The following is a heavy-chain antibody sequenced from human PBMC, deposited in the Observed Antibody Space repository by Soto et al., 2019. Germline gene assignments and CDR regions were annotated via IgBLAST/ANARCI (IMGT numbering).Heavy chain of an antibody. CDR1: GFTFSDYG. Sequence: PVGSLRLPCAASGFTFSDYGMSWVRQAPGKGLGWVSTFGGGGGATYYADSVRGRFVVSRDNSKNTLHFQMSNLTAEDTAVYYCVKDLKKHWLVGIDAFDIWGQGTVVTVSS. CDR3: VKDLKKHWLVGIDAFDI. D-gene: IGHD6-19*01. J-gene: IGHJ3*02. CDR2: FGGGGGAT. V-gene: IGHV3-23*01.